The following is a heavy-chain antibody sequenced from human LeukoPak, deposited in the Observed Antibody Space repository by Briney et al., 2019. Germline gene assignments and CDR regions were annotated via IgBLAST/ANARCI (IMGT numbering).Heavy chain of an antibody. J-gene: IGHJ4*02. CDR2: IKQDGSEK. V-gene: IGHV3-7*03. D-gene: IGHD3-10*01. Sequence: GGSLRLSCAASGFTFSSCWMSWVRQAPGKGLEWVANIKQDGSEKYYVDSVKGRFTISRDNAKNSLYLQMNSLRAEDTAVYYCARAGFGELFYFDYWGQGTLVTVSS. CDR1: GFTFSSCW. CDR3: ARAGFGELFYFDY.